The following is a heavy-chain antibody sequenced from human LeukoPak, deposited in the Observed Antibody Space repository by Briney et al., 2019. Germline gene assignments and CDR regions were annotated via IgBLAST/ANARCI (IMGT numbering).Heavy chain of an antibody. D-gene: IGHD3-22*01. Sequence: GESLKISCKGSGYSFTGYWIGWVRQMPGKGLEWMGIIYPGDSDTRYSPSFQGQVTISADKSISTAYLQWSSLKASDTAMYYCARTTNYYDSSGYYFRYFDYWGQGTLVTVSS. J-gene: IGHJ4*02. CDR1: GYSFTGYW. CDR2: IYPGDSDT. V-gene: IGHV5-51*01. CDR3: ARTTNYYDSSGYYFRYFDY.